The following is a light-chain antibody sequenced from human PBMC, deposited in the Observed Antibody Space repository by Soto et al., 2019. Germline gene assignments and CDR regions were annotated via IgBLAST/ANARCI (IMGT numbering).Light chain of an antibody. CDR2: QVS. J-gene: IGLJ3*02. CDR3: SSFTSSHTGV. V-gene: IGLV2-14*01. CDR1: SSDVGGYNY. Sequence: QSALTQPASVSGSPGQSIIISCTGTSSDVGGYNYVSWYQQHPGKAPKLMIYQVSNRPSGVSDRFSGSKSGNTASLTISGLQPEDEADYYCSSFTSSHTGVFGGGTKLTVL.